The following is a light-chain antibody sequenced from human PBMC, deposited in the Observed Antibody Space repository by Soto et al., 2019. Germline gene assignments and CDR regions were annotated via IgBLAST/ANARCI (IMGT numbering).Light chain of an antibody. CDR2: GAS. CDR1: QSVSNY. CDR3: QHRGKWPRT. Sequence: EIVLTQSPATLSLSPGERATLSCRASQSVSNYLAWYQQKPGQAPRLLIYGASNRATGIPARFSGSGSGTDFALSISSLEPDDFAVYYCQHRGKWPRTFGQGTNLEIK. J-gene: IGKJ2*01. V-gene: IGKV3-11*01.